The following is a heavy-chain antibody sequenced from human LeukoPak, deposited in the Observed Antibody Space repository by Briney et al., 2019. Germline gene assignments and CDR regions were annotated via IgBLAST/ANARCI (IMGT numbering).Heavy chain of an antibody. D-gene: IGHD2-21*02. CDR1: GYTFTGYY. V-gene: IGHV1-2*02. J-gene: IGHJ4*02. Sequence: ASVKVSCKASGYTFTGYYMHWVRQAPGQGLEWMGWINPNSGGTNYAQKFQGRVTMTRDTSIGTAYMELSRLRSDDTAVYYCARDGTYCGGDCYPNVGDYWGQGTLVTVSS. CDR2: INPNSGGT. CDR3: ARDGTYCGGDCYPNVGDY.